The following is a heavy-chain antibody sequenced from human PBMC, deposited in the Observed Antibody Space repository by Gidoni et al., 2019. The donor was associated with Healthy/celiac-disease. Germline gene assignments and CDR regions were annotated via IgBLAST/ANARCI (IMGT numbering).Heavy chain of an antibody. CDR1: GFTFGDYA. J-gene: IGHJ3*02. CDR3: TRDIEGIQLWLLAFDI. V-gene: IGHV3-49*05. Sequence: EVQLVESGGGLVKPGRSLRLSCTAYGFTFGDYALSWFRQAPGKGLEWVGFIRSKAYGGTTEYAASVKGRFTISRDDSKSIAYLQMNSLKTEDTAVYYCTRDIEGIQLWLLAFDIWGQGTMVTVSS. CDR2: IRSKAYGGTT. D-gene: IGHD5-18*01.